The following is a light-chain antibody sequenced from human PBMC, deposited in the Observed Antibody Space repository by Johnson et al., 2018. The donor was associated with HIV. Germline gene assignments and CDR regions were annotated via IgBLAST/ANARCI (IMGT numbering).Light chain of an antibody. V-gene: IGLV1-41*01. Sequence: QSVLTQPPSVSAAPGQMVTISCSGSSSNIGRNYVSWYQQLPGTAPKLLIYQNTWRPSWIPDRFSGSTSGTSATLGITGLWPEDEADYYCLAWDTGGVFGTGTKVTVL. CDR2: QNT. J-gene: IGLJ1*01. CDR1: SSNIGRNY. CDR3: LAWDTGGV.